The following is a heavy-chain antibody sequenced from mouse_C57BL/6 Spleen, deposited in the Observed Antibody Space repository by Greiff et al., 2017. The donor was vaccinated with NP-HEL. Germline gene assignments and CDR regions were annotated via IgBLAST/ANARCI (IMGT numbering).Heavy chain of an antibody. V-gene: IGHV1-50*01. CDR2: IDPSDSYT. Sequence: QVQLQQPGAELVKPGASVKLSCKASGYTFTSYWMQWVKQRPGQGLEWIGEIDPSDSYTNYNQKFKGKATLTVDTSSSTANMQLSSLTSEDSAIYYCARREYGVDYWGQGTTLTVSS. CDR3: ARREYGVDY. CDR1: GYTFTSYW. J-gene: IGHJ2*01. D-gene: IGHD2-10*02.